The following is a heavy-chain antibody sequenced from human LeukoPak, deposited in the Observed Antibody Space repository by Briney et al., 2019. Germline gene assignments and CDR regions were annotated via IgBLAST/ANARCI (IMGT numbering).Heavy chain of an antibody. CDR3: ARVRATFGYDAFDI. CDR2: ISDSGGST. CDR1: GFTFSSYA. Sequence: GGSLRLSCAASGFTFSSYAMSWVRQAPGKGLEWVSSISDSGGSTYYADSVKGRFTISRDNSKNTPYLQMNSLRAEDTAVYYCARVRATFGYDAFDIWGQGTMVTASS. J-gene: IGHJ3*02. V-gene: IGHV3-23*01. D-gene: IGHD3-10*02.